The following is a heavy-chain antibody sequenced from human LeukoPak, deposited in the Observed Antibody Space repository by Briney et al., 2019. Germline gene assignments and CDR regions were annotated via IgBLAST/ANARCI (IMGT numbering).Heavy chain of an antibody. D-gene: IGHD5-18*01. Sequence: PSQTLSLTCTVSGGSISSGSYYWSWIRQPAGKGLEWIGRIYTSGSTNYNPSLKSRVTISVDTSKNQFSLKLSSVTAADTAVYYCARDLGYSYGQTTYYYYYYMDVWGQGTMVTVSS. CDR2: IYTSGST. V-gene: IGHV4-61*02. CDR1: GGSISSGSYY. CDR3: ARDLGYSYGQTTYYYYYYMDV. J-gene: IGHJ6*03.